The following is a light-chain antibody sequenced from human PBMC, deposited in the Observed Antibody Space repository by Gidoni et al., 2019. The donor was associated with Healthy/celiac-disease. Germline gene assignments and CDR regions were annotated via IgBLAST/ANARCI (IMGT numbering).Light chain of an antibody. Sequence: EIVLTQSPATLSLSPGERATLSCRASQSVSTFLAWYQQKPGQAPRLLIYDASDRATGIPARFSGSGSGTDFTLTISSLEPEDFAVYYCQQRSSWPVLTFGGXTKVEIK. CDR1: QSVSTF. CDR3: QQRSSWPVLT. J-gene: IGKJ4*01. CDR2: DAS. V-gene: IGKV3-11*01.